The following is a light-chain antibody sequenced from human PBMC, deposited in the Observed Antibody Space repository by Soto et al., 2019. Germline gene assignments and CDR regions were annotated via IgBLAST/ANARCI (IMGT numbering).Light chain of an antibody. CDR1: QSVNLN. J-gene: IGKJ3*01. CDR2: GAS. Sequence: EIMMTQSPGPLSVSPGEGATLSCTASQSVNLNLAWYQQKPGQPPRLLLYGASTRATGIPVRFRGSGSGTESNLAITSLQSEDSAVYDGEPYNSWPRGTFGPGTKVEIK. V-gene: IGKV3-15*01. CDR3: EPYNSWPRGT.